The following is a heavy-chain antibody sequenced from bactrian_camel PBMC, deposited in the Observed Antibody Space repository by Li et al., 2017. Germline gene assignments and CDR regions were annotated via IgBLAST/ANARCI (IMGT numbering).Heavy chain of an antibody. J-gene: IGHJ4*01. CDR3: AAGTTGGLRCTDERNAFSV. CDR2: IDMDGNT. V-gene: IGHV3S53*01. CDR1: YRVNC. Sequence: HVQLVESGGGSVQAGGSLRLSCVASYRVNCMGWFRQPPGTERETVASIDMDGNTNVADSVNGRFAISRDNARNTLLLQMNNLKREDTAMYFCAAGTTGGLRCTDERNAFSVWGLGTQVTVS. D-gene: IGHD5*01.